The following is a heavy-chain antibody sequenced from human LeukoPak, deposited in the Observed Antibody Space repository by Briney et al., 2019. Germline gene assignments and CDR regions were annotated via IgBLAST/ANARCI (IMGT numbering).Heavy chain of an antibody. D-gene: IGHD2-8*01. J-gene: IGHJ4*02. CDR2: IYHSGST. CDR1: GYSTSSGYY. CDR3: ASNGKSTSLFDY. V-gene: IGHV4-38-2*02. Sequence: SETLSLTCTVSGYSTSSGYYWGWIRQPPGKGLEWIGSIYHSGSTYYNPSLKSRVTISVDTSKNQFSLKLSSVTAADTAVYYCASNGKSTSLFDYWDQGTLVTVSS.